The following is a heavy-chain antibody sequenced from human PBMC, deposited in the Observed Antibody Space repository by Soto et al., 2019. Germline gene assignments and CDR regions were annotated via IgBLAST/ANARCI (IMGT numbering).Heavy chain of an antibody. CDR3: ARTTISLPAATNRGAPYNFYGLDV. J-gene: IGHJ6*02. CDR1: GFTFSDFW. V-gene: IGHV3-7*03. CDR2: IKQDGSEK. Sequence: PGGSLRLSCAASGFTFSDFWIRWIRQAPGQGLEGVADIKQDGSEKKYVDSVKGRFTISRDNVKNSLYLQMNSLRAEDTAVYYCARTTISLPAATNRGAPYNFYGLDVWGQGTTVTVAS. D-gene: IGHD2-2*01.